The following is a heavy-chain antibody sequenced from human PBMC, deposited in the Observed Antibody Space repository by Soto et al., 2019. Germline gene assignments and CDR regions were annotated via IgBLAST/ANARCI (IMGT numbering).Heavy chain of an antibody. V-gene: IGHV4-30-4*01. D-gene: IGHD6-13*01. J-gene: IGHJ6*02. Sequence: SETLSLTGTVSGGSISSGDYYWSWIRQPPGKGLEWIGYIYYSGITYYNPSLKSRVTISVDTSKNQFSLKLSSVTAADTAVYYCARDWRPGYSSSWNYYYGMDVWGQGTTVTVSS. CDR1: GGSISSGDYY. CDR2: IYYSGIT. CDR3: ARDWRPGYSSSWNYYYGMDV.